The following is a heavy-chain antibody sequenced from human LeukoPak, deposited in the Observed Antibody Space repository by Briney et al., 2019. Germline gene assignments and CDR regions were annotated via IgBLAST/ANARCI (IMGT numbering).Heavy chain of an antibody. Sequence: GGSLRLSCAASGFTFDDYGMSWVRQAPGKGLEWVSGINWNGGSTGYADSVKGRFTISRDNAKNSLYLQTNSLRAEDTALYYCARATSSWYSGAFDIWGQGTMVTVSS. D-gene: IGHD6-13*01. J-gene: IGHJ3*02. CDR3: ARATSSWYSGAFDI. CDR1: GFTFDDYG. CDR2: INWNGGST. V-gene: IGHV3-20*04.